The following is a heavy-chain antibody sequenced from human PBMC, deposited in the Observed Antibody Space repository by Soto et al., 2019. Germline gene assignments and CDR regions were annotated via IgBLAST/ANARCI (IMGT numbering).Heavy chain of an antibody. CDR3: ARKGASGSYSN. J-gene: IGHJ4*02. Sequence: QVQLQESGPGLVKPSETLSLTCTVSGGSISGYFWSWIRQPPGKGLEWIGIIHYSGSTDYNPSLKSRVTIAVDTSKNQFSLKLSSVSAADTAVYYCARKGASGSYSNWGQGTRVTVSS. CDR1: GGSISGYF. CDR2: IHYSGST. D-gene: IGHD1-26*01. V-gene: IGHV4-59*08.